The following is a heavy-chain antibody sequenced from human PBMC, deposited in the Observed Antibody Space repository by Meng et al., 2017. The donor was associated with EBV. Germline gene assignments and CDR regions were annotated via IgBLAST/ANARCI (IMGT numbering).Heavy chain of an antibody. D-gene: IGHD3-10*01. J-gene: IGHJ4*02. Sequence: QVELVEVWAEVKKPGSSVKVSCKTSGGTFRSDAISWVRQAPGQGLEWMGGLIPMSDAPHYAQKFQGRVTITADESTSTHYMDLSGLRSEDTAVYYCASESGRGFTPDYWGQGTLVTVSS. V-gene: IGHV1-69*01. CDR1: GGTFRSDA. CDR3: ASESGRGFTPDY. CDR2: LIPMSDAP.